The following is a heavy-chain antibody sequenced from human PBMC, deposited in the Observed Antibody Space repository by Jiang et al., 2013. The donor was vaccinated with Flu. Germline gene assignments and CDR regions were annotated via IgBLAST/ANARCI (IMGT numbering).Heavy chain of an antibody. V-gene: IGHV3-33*01. CDR2: IWYDGSNE. J-gene: IGHJ4*02. CDR3: ARGGAQWELLDFWDY. Sequence: GFIFSGYGMHWVRQAPGKGLEWVAHIWYDGSNEYYADSVKGRFTISRDNSKNTVYLQMNSLRAEDTAVYYCARGGAQWELLDFWDYWGQGTLVTVSS. CDR1: GFIFSGYG. D-gene: IGHD1-26*01.